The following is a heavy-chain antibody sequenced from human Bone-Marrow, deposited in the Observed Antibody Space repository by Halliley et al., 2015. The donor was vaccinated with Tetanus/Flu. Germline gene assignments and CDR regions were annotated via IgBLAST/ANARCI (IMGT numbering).Heavy chain of an antibody. V-gene: IGHV4-61*07. J-gene: IGHJ4*02. CDR3: AGHYYDTSGPYYFHY. CDR2: ISNNGRT. D-gene: IGHD3-22*01. Sequence: WIGYISNNGRTNYSPSLKSRVPISVEMAKNQFSLKLSSVTAADTAVYYCAGHYYDTSGPYYFHYWGQGTLVTVSS.